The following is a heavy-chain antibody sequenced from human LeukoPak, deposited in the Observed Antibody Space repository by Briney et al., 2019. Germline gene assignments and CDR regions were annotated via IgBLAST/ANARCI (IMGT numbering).Heavy chain of an antibody. CDR3: ARRRYYDSSGYLD. CDR2: IYYSGRT. V-gene: IGHV4-39*01. J-gene: IGHJ1*01. Sequence: PSETLSLTCTVSGDSIRSSYYGDWIRQPPGKGLEWIGTIYYSGRTYYNPSLKSRVTISIDTSKNQFSLKLTSVTAADTAVYYCARRRYYDSSGYLDWGQGTLLTVSS. CDR1: GDSIRSSYY. D-gene: IGHD3-22*01.